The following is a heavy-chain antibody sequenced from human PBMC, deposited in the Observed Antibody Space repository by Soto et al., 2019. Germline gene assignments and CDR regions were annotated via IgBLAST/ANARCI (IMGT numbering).Heavy chain of an antibody. CDR3: ARGRGHGVVPANWFDP. CDR2: IYYSGST. Sequence: PSETLSLTCTVSGGSTISGGYYFICIRQHPWKGLEWIGYIYYSGSTYYNPSLKSRVTISVDTFKNHFSLKLSSVTAADTAVYYCARGRGHGVVPANWFDPWGQGTLVTVSS. CDR1: GGSTISGGYY. J-gene: IGHJ5*02. D-gene: IGHD2-2*01. V-gene: IGHV4-31*03.